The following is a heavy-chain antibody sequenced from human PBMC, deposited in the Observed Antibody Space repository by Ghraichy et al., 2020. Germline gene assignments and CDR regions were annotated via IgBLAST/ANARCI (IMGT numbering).Heavy chain of an antibody. CDR3: ATDGRRGGFDY. J-gene: IGHJ4*02. CDR1: GGSISSGGYS. CDR2: IYHSGST. D-gene: IGHD3-10*01. Sequence: SETLSLTCAVSGGSISSGGYSWSWIRQPPGKGLEWIGYIYHSGSTYYNPSLKSRVTISVDRSKNQFSLKLSSVTAADTAVYYCATDGRRGGFDYWGQGTLVTVSS. V-gene: IGHV4-30-2*01.